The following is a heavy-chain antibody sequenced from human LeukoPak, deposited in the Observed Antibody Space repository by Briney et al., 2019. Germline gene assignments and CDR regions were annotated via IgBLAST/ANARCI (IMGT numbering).Heavy chain of an antibody. J-gene: IGHJ4*02. V-gene: IGHV4-59*01. CDR3: AVGGGFWSGYWTPAIDY. CDR1: GGSISSDY. D-gene: IGHD3-3*01. CDR2: IYYSGST. Sequence: SETLSLTCSVSGGSISSDYWSWIRQPPGKGLEWIGYIYYSGSTNYTPSLKSRVTISVDTSKNQFSLKLTSVTAADTAVYYCAVGGGFWSGYWTPAIDYWGQGTLVTVSS.